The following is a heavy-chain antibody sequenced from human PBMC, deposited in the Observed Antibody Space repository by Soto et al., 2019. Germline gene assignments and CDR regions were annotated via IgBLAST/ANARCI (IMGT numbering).Heavy chain of an antibody. V-gene: IGHV3-9*01. J-gene: IGHJ4*02. Sequence: EVQLVESGGGLVQPGRSLRLSCAASGFTFDDYAMHWVRQAPGKGLEWVSGISWNSGSIGYADSVKGQFTISRDNAKNSLYLQMNSLRAEDTALYYCAKGSSGDYYFDYWGQGTLVTVSS. CDR2: ISWNSGSI. CDR3: AKGSSGDYYFDY. D-gene: IGHD2-21*01. CDR1: GFTFDDYA.